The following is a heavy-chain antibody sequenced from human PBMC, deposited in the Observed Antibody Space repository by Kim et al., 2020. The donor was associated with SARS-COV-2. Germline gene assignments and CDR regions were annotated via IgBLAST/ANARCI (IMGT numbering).Heavy chain of an antibody. CDR2: ISAYNGNT. D-gene: IGHD3-3*01. CDR3: AREKGGYYDFWSGYYPTLYDYGMDV. CDR1: GYTFTSYG. V-gene: IGHV1-18*01. Sequence: ASVKVSCKASGYTFTSYGISWVRQAPGQGLEWMGWISAYNGNTNYAQKLQGRVTMTTDTSTSTAYMELRSLRSDDTAVYYCAREKGGYYDFWSGYYPTLYDYGMDVWGQGTTVTVSS. J-gene: IGHJ6*02.